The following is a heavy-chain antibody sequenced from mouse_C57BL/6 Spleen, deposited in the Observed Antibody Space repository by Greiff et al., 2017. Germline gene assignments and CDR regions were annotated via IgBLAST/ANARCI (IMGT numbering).Heavy chain of an antibody. CDR1: GYTFTSYW. V-gene: IGHV1-64*01. Sequence: QVQLKQPGAELVKPGASVKLSCKASGYTFTSYWMHWVKQRPGQGLAWIGMIHPNSGSTNYNEKFKSKATLTVDKSSSTAYMQLSSLTSEDSAVYYCARSPVLGAMDYWGQGTSVTVYS. D-gene: IGHD4-1*01. CDR3: ARSPVLGAMDY. CDR2: IHPNSGST. J-gene: IGHJ4*01.